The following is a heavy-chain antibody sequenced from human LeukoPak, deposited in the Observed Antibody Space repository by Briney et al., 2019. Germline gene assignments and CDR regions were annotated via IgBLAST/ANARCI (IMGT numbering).Heavy chain of an antibody. CDR1: GGTFSSYA. J-gene: IGHJ4*02. CDR2: IIPILGIA. CDR3: ARDTDYDSSGYYYIGY. Sequence: VASVKVSCKASGGTFSSYAISWVRQAPGQGLEWMGRIIPILGIANYAQKFQGRVTMTRDTSTSTVYMELSSLRSEDTAVYYCARDTDYDSSGYYYIGYWGQGTLVTVSS. V-gene: IGHV1-69*04. D-gene: IGHD3-22*01.